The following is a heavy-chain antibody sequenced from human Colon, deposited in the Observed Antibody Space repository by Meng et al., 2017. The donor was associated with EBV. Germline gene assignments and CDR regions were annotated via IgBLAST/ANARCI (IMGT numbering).Heavy chain of an antibody. CDR3: AKGGASCCFDA. Sequence: EVQLLVSXXGLVQXGGSLRLSCAASGFTFSSYAMSWVRQAPGKGLEWVSAISGSGGSTYYADSVKGRFTISRDNSKNTLFLQMNSLRAEDTAVYYCAKGGASCCFDAWGQGILVTVSS. D-gene: IGHD1-26*01. J-gene: IGHJ4*02. CDR2: ISGSGGST. V-gene: IGHV3-23*01. CDR1: GFTFSSYA.